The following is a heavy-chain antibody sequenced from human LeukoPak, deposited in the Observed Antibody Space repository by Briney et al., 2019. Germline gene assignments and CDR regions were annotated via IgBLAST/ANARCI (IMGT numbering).Heavy chain of an antibody. CDR2: IYYSGTT. D-gene: IGHD6-6*01. V-gene: IGHV4-4*02. Sequence: SETLSLTCGVSGGSISNTNWWTWFRQPPGKGLEWIGYIYYSGTTNYNPSLKSRVTISVDTSKNQFSLKLSSVTAADTAVYYCAREYSSSSGRRAFDVWGQGTMVTVSS. J-gene: IGHJ3*01. CDR3: AREYSSSSGRRAFDV. CDR1: GGSISNTNW.